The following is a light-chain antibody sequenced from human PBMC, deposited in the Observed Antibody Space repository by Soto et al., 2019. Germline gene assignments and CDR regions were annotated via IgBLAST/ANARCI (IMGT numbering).Light chain of an antibody. Sequence: DIQMTQSPSSLSASVGDRVTITCRASQSISIYLNWYQQKPGEAPRLLMYGASSLQSGVPSRFSGSGSGKDFTLTISSLQPEDFATYYCQQSYSILRTFGQGTKVEIK. CDR3: QQSYSILRT. CDR2: GAS. J-gene: IGKJ1*01. CDR1: QSISIY. V-gene: IGKV1-39*01.